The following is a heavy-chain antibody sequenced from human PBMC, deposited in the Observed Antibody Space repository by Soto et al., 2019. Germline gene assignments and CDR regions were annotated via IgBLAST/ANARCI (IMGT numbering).Heavy chain of an antibody. CDR2: ISAYNGNT. D-gene: IGHD2-15*01. V-gene: IGHV1-18*01. Sequence: QVQLVQSGAEVKKPGASVKVSCKASGYTFTSYGISWVRQAPGQGLEWMGWISAYNGNTNYAQKLQGRVTMTTDTSTSTASMELRSLRSDDTAVYYCVVAAQPYYFDSWGQGTLVTVSS. CDR1: GYTFTSYG. CDR3: VVAAQPYYFDS. J-gene: IGHJ4*02.